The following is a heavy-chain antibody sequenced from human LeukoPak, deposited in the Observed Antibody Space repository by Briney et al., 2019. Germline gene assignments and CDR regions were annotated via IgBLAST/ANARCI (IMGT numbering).Heavy chain of an antibody. J-gene: IGHJ6*03. V-gene: IGHV1-46*01. CDR2: INPSGGRT. D-gene: IGHD3-22*01. CDR3: ARDDRYYYYMDV. Sequence: ASVKVSCKTSGYTFTSYYIHWVRQAPGQGLEWMGIINPSGGRTSYAQMFQGRVTMTRDMSTSTAYMELSSLRSEDTAVYYCARDDRYYYYMDVWGKGTTVTVSS. CDR1: GYTFTSYY.